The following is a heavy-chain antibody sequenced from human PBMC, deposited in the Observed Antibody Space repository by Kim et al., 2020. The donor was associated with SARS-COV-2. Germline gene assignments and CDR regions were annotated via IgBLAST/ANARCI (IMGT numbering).Heavy chain of an antibody. J-gene: IGHJ6*02. D-gene: IGHD1-1*01. Sequence: AVSVKSRITINPDTSKHQFSLQLNSVTPEDTAVYYCARDTWNYYYGMDVWGQGTTVTVSS. CDR3: ARDTWNYYYGMDV. V-gene: IGHV6-1*01.